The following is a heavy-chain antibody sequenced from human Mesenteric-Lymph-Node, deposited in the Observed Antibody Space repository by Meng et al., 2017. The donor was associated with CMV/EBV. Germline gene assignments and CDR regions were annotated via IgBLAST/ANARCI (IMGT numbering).Heavy chain of an antibody. D-gene: IGHD4-11*01. CDR2: IYSGGST. J-gene: IGHJ6*02. CDR3: VRDLPTVSSYYYSVDV. V-gene: IGHV3-53*01. CDR1: GFTVSSYY. Sequence: GESLKISCAASGFTVSSYYMRWVRQAPGKGLEWVSVIYSGGSTYYADSVKGRFTLSRDNYKNTLYLQLNSLRAEDTAVYYCVRDLPTVSSYYYSVDVWGQGTTVTVSS.